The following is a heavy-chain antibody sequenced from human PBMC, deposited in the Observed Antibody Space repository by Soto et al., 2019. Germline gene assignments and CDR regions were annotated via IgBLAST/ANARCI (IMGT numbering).Heavy chain of an antibody. D-gene: IGHD2-21*01. CDR3: AALPFCYCGAGICRRHLDY. J-gene: IGHJ4*02. V-gene: IGHV1-24*01. CDR2: FDPEDGET. Sequence: QVQLVQSGAAVKNPGASVKVSCKVSGYTLSELSIHWVRQAPGKGLEWVGGFDPEDGETIYTQTFQGRVTVTADTSTDTAYIDLSSLRSDDTGFCLCAALPFCYCGAGICRRHLDYWGQGTLVTVSS. CDR1: GYTLSELS.